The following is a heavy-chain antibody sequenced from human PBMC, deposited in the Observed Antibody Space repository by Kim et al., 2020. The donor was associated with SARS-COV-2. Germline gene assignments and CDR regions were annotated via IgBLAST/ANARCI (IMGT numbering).Heavy chain of an antibody. CDR3: ARGLPVGLMYYFDY. V-gene: IGHV4-34*01. D-gene: IGHD2-15*01. CDR1: GGSFSGYY. Sequence: SETLSLTCAVYGGSFSGYYWSWIRQPPGKGLEWIGEINHSGSTNYNPSLKSRVTISVDTSKNQFSLKLSSVTAADTAVYYCARGLPVGLMYYFDYWGQGTLVTVSS. CDR2: INHSGST. J-gene: IGHJ4*02.